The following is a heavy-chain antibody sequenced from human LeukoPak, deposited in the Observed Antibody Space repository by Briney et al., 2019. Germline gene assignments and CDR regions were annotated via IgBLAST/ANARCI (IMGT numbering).Heavy chain of an antibody. CDR2: IKKDGSEK. Sequence: QPGRSLRLSCAASGFTFSSFGMHWVRQAPGKGLEWVANIKKDGSEKYYVDSVKGRFTISRDNAKNSLYLQMNSLRAEDTAVYYCARDGGIFGVGNFDCWGQGTLVTVSS. J-gene: IGHJ4*02. V-gene: IGHV3-7*01. CDR1: GFTFSSFG. D-gene: IGHD3-3*01. CDR3: ARDGGIFGVGNFDC.